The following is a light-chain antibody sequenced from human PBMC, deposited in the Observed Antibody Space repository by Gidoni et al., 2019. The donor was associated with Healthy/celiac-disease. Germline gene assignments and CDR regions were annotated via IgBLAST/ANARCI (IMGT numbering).Light chain of an antibody. CDR1: QSLLSIADGKTY. Sequence: DIVMTQTPLSLPVTPGEPASISCSSSQSLLSIADGKTYLDVYLQKPGQSPQRLIYKLSSRASGVPDRFSGSGSGTDFTLKISRVEAEDVGVYYCMQRIEFGVFTFGPGTKVDIK. CDR2: KLS. V-gene: IGKV2-40*01. J-gene: IGKJ3*01. CDR3: MQRIEFGVFT.